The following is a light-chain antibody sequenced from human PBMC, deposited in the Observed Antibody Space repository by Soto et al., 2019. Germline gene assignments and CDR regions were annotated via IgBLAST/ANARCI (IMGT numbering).Light chain of an antibody. Sequence: QSVLTQPPSASGTPGQRVTISCSGSSSNIGSKTVNWYQQLPGTAPTILIYSNNQRPSGVPDRFSGSKSGTSASLAISGLQSEDEADYYCAAWDDSLNGWVFGGGTKLTVL. V-gene: IGLV1-44*01. CDR2: SNN. J-gene: IGLJ3*02. CDR1: SSNIGSKT. CDR3: AAWDDSLNGWV.